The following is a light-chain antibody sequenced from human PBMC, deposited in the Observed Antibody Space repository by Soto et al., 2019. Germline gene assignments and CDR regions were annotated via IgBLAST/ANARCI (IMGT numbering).Light chain of an antibody. CDR2: AAS. Sequence: DIQMTQSPSSLSASVGDRVTITCRASQGISNYLAWYQQKPGKVPKLLIYAASTLQSGVPSRLSGSGSGTDFTLTISSLQPDDVSTYYCQNYNSGPRTVGQGTKVEIK. V-gene: IGKV1-27*01. CDR3: QNYNSGPRT. J-gene: IGKJ1*01. CDR1: QGISNY.